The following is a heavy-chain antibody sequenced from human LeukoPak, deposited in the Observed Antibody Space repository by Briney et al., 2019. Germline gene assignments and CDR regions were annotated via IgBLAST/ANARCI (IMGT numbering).Heavy chain of an antibody. CDR2: ISYDGSNK. Sequence: PGGSLRLSYAASGFTFSSYAMHWVRRAPGKGLEWEAVISYDGSNKYYADSVKGRFTISRDNSKNTLYLQMNSLRAEDTAVYYCARDLENLYYYASGGHDAFDIWSQGTMVTVSS. CDR1: GFTFSSYA. CDR3: ARDLENLYYYASGGHDAFDI. D-gene: IGHD3-22*01. J-gene: IGHJ3*02. V-gene: IGHV3-30-3*01.